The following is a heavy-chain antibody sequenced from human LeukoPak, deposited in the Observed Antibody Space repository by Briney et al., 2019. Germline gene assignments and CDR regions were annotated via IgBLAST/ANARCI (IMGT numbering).Heavy chain of an antibody. CDR1: GGSISSGGYY. D-gene: IGHD4-11*01. CDR3: ARARLQLDYYYMDV. CDR2: TYHSGST. V-gene: IGHV4-30-2*01. J-gene: IGHJ6*03. Sequence: SETLPLTCTVSGGSISSGGYYWSWIRQPPGKGLEWIGYTYHSGSTYYNPSLESRVTISVDRSKNQFSLKLSSVTAADTAVYYCARARLQLDYYYMDVWGKGTTVTVSS.